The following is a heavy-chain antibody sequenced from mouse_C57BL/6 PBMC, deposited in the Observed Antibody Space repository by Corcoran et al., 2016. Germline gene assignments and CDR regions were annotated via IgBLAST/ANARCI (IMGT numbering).Heavy chain of an antibody. CDR2: ILPGSGST. J-gene: IGHJ1*03. CDR3: ARRGTIYYDYDERYFDV. D-gene: IGHD2-4*01. CDR1: GYTFTGYW. Sequence: QVQLQQSGAELMKPGASVKLSCKATGYTFTGYWIEWVKQRPGHGLEWIGEILPGSGSTNYNEKFKGKATFTADTSSNTAYMQLSSLTTEDSAIYYCARRGTIYYDYDERYFDVWGTGTTVTVSS. V-gene: IGHV1-9*01.